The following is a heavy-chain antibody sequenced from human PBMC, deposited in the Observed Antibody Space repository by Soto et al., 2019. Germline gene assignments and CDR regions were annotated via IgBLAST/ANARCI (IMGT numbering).Heavy chain of an antibody. J-gene: IGHJ3*02. V-gene: IGHV3-30*18. CDR2: ISYDGSNK. CDR3: AKEDGTYDAFDI. CDR1: GFTFSSYG. Sequence: GGSLRLSCAASGFTFSSYGMHWVRQAPGKGLEWVAVISYDGSNKYYADSVKGRFTISRDNSKNTLYLQMNSLRAEDTAVYYCAKEDGTYDAFDIWGQGTMVTVSS.